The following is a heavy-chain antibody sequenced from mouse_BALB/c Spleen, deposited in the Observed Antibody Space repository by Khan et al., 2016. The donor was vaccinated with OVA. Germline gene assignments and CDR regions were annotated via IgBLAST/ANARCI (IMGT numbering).Heavy chain of an antibody. CDR2: IHPNNGDT. V-gene: IGHV1-18*01. J-gene: IGHJ3*01. CDR3: TRSGYGGFAY. CDR1: GYSFTAYI. Sequence: IQLVQSGPDLVKPGASMKISCKASGYSFTAYIMNWVRRSHGKNLELIGLIHPNNGDTTCNQKFKGKAPLTVDKSSSTAYMELLSLTSEDSAVFYCTRSGYGGFAYWGQGTLVTVSA. D-gene: IGHD3-1*01.